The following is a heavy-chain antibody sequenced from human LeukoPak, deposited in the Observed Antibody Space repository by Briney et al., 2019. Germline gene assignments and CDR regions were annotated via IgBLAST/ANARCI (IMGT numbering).Heavy chain of an antibody. V-gene: IGHV1-69*13. CDR3: AREREVPLGAFDI. J-gene: IGHJ3*02. D-gene: IGHD1-26*01. CDR1: GGTFSSYA. Sequence: GASVKVSCKASGGTFSSYAISWVRQAPGQGLEWMGGIIPIFGTANYAQKFQGRVTITADESTSTAYMELSSLRSEDTAVYYCAREREVPLGAFDIWGQGTMVTVSS. CDR2: IIPIFGTA.